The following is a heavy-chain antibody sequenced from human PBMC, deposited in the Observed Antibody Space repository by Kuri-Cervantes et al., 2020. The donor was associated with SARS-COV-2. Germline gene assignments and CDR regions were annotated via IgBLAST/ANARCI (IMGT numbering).Heavy chain of an antibody. Sequence: GESLKISCKGSGYSFTSYWIGWVRQMPGKGLEWMGIIYPDDSGTRYSPSFQGQVTISADKSITTAYLQWSSLKASDTAIYYCARGLEYCSSTNCYRGRDYYYYGMDVWGQGTTVTVSS. J-gene: IGHJ6*02. CDR2: IYPDDSGT. CDR1: GYSFTSYW. D-gene: IGHD2-2*02. V-gene: IGHV5-51*01. CDR3: ARGLEYCSSTNCYRGRDYYYYGMDV.